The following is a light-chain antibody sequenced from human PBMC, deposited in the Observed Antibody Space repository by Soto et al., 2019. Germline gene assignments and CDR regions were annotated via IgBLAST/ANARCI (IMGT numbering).Light chain of an antibody. CDR2: GAS. CDR1: QSGFSFY. J-gene: IGKJ1*01. Sequence: EIVLTQSPGTLSLSPGERATLSCRASQSGFSFYLAWFQQKPGQAPRLRIYGASSRATGIPERFSGSGSVTDFTLTISRLEPEDFEVYYCHQYGNSPWTLGQGTKVEIK. V-gene: IGKV3-20*01. CDR3: HQYGNSPWT.